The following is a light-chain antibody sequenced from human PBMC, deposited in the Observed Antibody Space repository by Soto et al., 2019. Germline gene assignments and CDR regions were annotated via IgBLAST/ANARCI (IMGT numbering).Light chain of an antibody. CDR1: SNDVGRYNY. V-gene: IGLV2-14*01. CDR2: DVS. CDR3: SSYATSSTYV. Sequence: QSVLTQPASVSGSPGQSITISCTGTSNDVGRYNYVSWYRQHPGKAPKLMIYDVSNRPSGVSNRFSGSKSGNTASLTIPGLQAEDEADYYCSSYATSSTYVFGTGTKVTVL. J-gene: IGLJ1*01.